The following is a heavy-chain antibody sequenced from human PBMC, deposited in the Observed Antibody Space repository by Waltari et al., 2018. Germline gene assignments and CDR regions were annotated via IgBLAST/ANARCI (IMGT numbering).Heavy chain of an antibody. CDR1: GFTFSSYA. CDR2: ISYDGSNK. V-gene: IGHV3-30*01. D-gene: IGHD3-3*01. J-gene: IGHJ4*02. CDR3: ARGVRFLEVGPFDY. Sequence: QVQLVESGGGVVQPGRSLRLSCAASGFTFSSYAMHWVRQAPGKGLEWVAVISYDGSNKDYADSVKGRFTISRDNSKNTLYLQMNSRRAEDTAVYYCARGVRFLEVGPFDYWGQGTLVTVSS.